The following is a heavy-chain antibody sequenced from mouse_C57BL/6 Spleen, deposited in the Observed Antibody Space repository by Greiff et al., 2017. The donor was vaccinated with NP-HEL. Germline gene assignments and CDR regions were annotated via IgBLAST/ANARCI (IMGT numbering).Heavy chain of an antibody. Sequence: EVMLVESGGGLVKPGGSLKLSCAASGFTFSDYGMHWVRQAPEKGLEWVAYISSGSSTIYYADTVKGRFTISRDNAKNTLFLQRTSLRSEDTAMYYCARGLRHYYAMDYWGQGTSVTVSS. V-gene: IGHV5-17*01. CDR2: ISSGSSTI. CDR3: ARGLRHYYAMDY. D-gene: IGHD2-4*01. CDR1: GFTFSDYG. J-gene: IGHJ4*01.